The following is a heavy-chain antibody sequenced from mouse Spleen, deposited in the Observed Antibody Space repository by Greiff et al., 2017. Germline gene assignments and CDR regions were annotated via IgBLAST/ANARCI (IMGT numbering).Heavy chain of an antibody. V-gene: IGHV1-72*01. CDR3: ARDYYDYDDWYFDV. D-gene: IGHD2-4*01. J-gene: IGHJ1*01. CDR1: GYTFTSYW. Sequence: VKLVESGAELVKPGASVKLSCKASGYTFTSYWMHWVKQRPGRGLEWIGRIDPNSGGTKYNEKFKSKATLTVDKPSSTAYMQLSSLTSEDSAVYYCARDYYDYDDWYFDVWGAGTTVTVSS. CDR2: IDPNSGGT.